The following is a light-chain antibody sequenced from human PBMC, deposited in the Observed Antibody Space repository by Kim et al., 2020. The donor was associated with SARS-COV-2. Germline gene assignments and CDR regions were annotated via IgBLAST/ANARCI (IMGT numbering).Light chain of an antibody. Sequence: ALGQTVRITCQGDSLRSYYASWYQQKPGQAPVLVIYGKNNRPSGIPDRFSGSSSGNTASLTITGAQAEDEADYYCDSRDSSGNHVVFGGGTQLTVL. CDR3: DSRDSSGNHVV. CDR2: GKN. V-gene: IGLV3-19*01. CDR1: SLRSYY. J-gene: IGLJ2*01.